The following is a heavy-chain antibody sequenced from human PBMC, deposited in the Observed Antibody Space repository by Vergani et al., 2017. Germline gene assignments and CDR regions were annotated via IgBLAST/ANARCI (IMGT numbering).Heavy chain of an antibody. V-gene: IGHV1-46*03. CDR3: ARGDYGILTGYRY. J-gene: IGHJ4*02. D-gene: IGHD3-9*01. CDR1: VYTFSNYY. CDR2: INTSGCHT. Sequence: QVQVVQSGAEVKKSGASVKVSCKTSVYTFSNYYMHWVRQAPGQGLEWMGIINTSGCHTNYAQKFQGRVTMTRDTSTSTVYMELSSLRSEDTAIYYCARGDYGILTGYRYWGQGTLVTVS.